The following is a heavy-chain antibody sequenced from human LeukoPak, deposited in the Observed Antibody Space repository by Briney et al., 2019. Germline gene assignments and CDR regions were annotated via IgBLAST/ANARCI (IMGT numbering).Heavy chain of an antibody. Sequence: PSETLSLTCAVYGESFSAYYWSWIRQPPGKGLEWIGEINHSGSTNYNPSLKSRVTISVDTSKNQFSLKLSSVTAADTAVYYCARDVFDSSVDYWGQGTLVTVSS. D-gene: IGHD3-22*01. CDR1: GESFSAYY. V-gene: IGHV4-34*01. CDR2: INHSGST. CDR3: ARDVFDSSVDY. J-gene: IGHJ4*02.